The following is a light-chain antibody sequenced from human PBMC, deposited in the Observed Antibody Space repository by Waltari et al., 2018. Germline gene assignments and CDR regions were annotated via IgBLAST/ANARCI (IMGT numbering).Light chain of an antibody. Sequence: QSALTQPASVSGSPGQSITISCTGTTRDIGHHDYVSWYQQHPGKAPKLLIYEGTNRPSGVSTRFSGSKSGSTASLTISGLQADDEAHYYCSSYTGSTTLLVFGGGTDLTVL. CDR3: SSYTGSTTLLV. V-gene: IGLV2-14*01. J-gene: IGLJ2*01. CDR1: TRDIGHHDY. CDR2: EGT.